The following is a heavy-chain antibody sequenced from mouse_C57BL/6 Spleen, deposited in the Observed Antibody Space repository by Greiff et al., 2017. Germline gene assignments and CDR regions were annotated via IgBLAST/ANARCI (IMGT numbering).Heavy chain of an antibody. CDR3: ARIGLLRHWYFDV. CDR2: IDPSDSET. V-gene: IGHV1-52*01. CDR1: GYTFTSYW. Sequence: VQLQQPGAELVRPGSSVKLSCKASGYTFTSYWMHWVKQRPIQGLEWIGNIDPSDSETHYNQKFKDKATLTVDKSSSTAYMQLSSLTSEDSAVYYCARIGLLRHWYFDVWGTGTTVTVSS. D-gene: IGHD1-1*01. J-gene: IGHJ1*03.